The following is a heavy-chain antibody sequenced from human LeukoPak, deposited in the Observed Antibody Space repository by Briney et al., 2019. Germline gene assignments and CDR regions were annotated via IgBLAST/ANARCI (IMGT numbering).Heavy chain of an antibody. D-gene: IGHD3-3*01. Sequence: ASVKVSCQASGYTFTSQGIRWVRPAPGQGLDWMGWISPYNGNTHYAQKLQDRVTITTDTTTSTAYMEQRSLRSDDTAVYYCARTSHKSVLYRFDSWGQGTLVTVSS. J-gene: IGHJ5*01. CDR1: GYTFTSQG. CDR2: ISPYNGNT. V-gene: IGHV1-18*01. CDR3: ARTSHKSVLYRFDS.